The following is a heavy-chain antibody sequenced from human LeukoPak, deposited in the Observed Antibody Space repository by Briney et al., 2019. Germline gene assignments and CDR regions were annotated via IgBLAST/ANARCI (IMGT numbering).Heavy chain of an antibody. D-gene: IGHD2/OR15-2a*01. CDR2: ICCNNGDT. Sequence: ASVKVSCKASRYTLTSNGITWVRQAPRQRLEWVGWICCNNGDTRYAQKFQGRVTVTTDTSTSTDYMVLSRLRSDDTAVYYCARARPSKFLRQGNWFDPWGQGTLVTVSS. V-gene: IGHV1-18*01. CDR1: RYTLTSNG. J-gene: IGHJ5*02. CDR3: ARARPSKFLRQGNWFDP.